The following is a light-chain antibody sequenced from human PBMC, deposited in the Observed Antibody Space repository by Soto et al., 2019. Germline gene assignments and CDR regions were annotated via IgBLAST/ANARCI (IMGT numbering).Light chain of an antibody. Sequence: QSVLTQPASVSGSPGQSITISCTGTNSDVGSSNLVSWYQQHPGRAPKLMIYEVSRRPSGVSNRFSGSKSGNTASLTISGLQAEDEADYHCCSRAPRRPAWVFGGGTKLTVL. CDR3: CSRAPRRPAWV. V-gene: IGLV2-23*02. CDR2: EVS. J-gene: IGLJ3*02. CDR1: NSDVGSSNL.